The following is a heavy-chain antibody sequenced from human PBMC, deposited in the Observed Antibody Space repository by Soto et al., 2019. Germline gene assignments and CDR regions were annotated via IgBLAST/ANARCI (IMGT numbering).Heavy chain of an antibody. D-gene: IGHD2-15*01. Sequence: QVQVVESGGGVVQPGRSLRLSCAASGITFSSYAIHWVRQAPGKGLEWVAFISYEGSKKYYADSAKGRFTISRDNSKNTLYLQMNSLRVEDTAVYYCAKDQGGFETNMDFWGQGTTVTVSS. V-gene: IGHV3-30*18. J-gene: IGHJ6*02. CDR2: ISYEGSKK. CDR3: AKDQGGFETNMDF. CDR1: GITFSSYA.